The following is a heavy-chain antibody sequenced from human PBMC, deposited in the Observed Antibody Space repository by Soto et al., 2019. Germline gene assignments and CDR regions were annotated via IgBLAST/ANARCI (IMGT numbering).Heavy chain of an antibody. CDR1: GYTFPSYG. J-gene: IGHJ6*02. Sequence: QVQLVQSGAEVKKPGASVKVSCKASGYTFPSYGITWVRQAPGQGLEWLGGISAYNGNTNYAQKLQGRVTMTTDTATSTAYMELRSLRSDDTAVYYCARVKYSPPYYYYSGMDVWGQGTTVTVSS. D-gene: IGHD5-18*01. CDR2: ISAYNGNT. CDR3: ARVKYSPPYYYYSGMDV. V-gene: IGHV1-18*01.